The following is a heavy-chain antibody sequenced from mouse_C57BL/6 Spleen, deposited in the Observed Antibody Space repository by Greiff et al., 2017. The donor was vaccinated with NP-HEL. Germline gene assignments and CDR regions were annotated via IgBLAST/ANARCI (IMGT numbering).Heavy chain of an antibody. D-gene: IGHD1-1*01. CDR3: ARSYGSSYPWFAY. CDR1: GYTFTSYW. CDR2: IHPNSGST. Sequence: VQLQQPGAELVKPGASVKLSCKASGYTFTSYWMHWVKQRPGQGLEWIGMIHPNSGSTNYNEKFKSKATLTVDKSSSTAYMQLSSLTSEDSAVYYCARSYGSSYPWFAYWGQGTLVTVSA. V-gene: IGHV1-64*01. J-gene: IGHJ3*01.